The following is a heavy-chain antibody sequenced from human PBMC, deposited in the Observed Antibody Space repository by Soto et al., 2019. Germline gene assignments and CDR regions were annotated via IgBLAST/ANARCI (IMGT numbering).Heavy chain of an antibody. CDR2: INQDGSAK. Sequence: GGSLRLSCAPSGFTFIRYGMSWVRQAPGKGLEWVANINQDGSAKYFVDSVKGRFTISRDNANNSLYLHMESLRAEDTAVYYCARAFKRGSWGQGS. CDR1: GFTFIRYG. CDR3: ARAFKRGS. V-gene: IGHV3-7*05. J-gene: IGHJ5*02.